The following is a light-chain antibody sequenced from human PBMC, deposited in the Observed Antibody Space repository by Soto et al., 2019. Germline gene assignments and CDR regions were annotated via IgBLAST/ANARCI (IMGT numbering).Light chain of an antibody. J-gene: IGKJ5*01. CDR1: QSISSY. CDR3: QHSYSTPIT. CDR2: AAS. V-gene: IGKV1-39*01. Sequence: DIQITQSPSSLSASVGDRVTITCRASQSISSYLNWYQQKPGKAPKLLIYAASSLQSGVPSRFSGSGSGTDFTLTISSLQPEDFAPYYCQHSYSTPITFGQGTRLEIK.